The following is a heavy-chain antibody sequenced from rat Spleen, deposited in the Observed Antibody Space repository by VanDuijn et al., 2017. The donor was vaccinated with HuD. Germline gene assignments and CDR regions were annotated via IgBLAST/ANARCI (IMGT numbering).Heavy chain of an antibody. D-gene: IGHD1-11*01. CDR2: ISYDGGSI. CDR3: ARERGFGQYFDY. V-gene: IGHV5-29*01. J-gene: IGHJ2*01. CDR1: GFTFSNYG. Sequence: EVQLVESGGGLVQPGRSLKLSCAASGFTFSNYGMAWVRQTPTKGLEWVAAISYDGGSIYYRDSVKGRFTISRDNAKNTVGMQLSSLRSEDTAMYFCARERGFGQYFDYWGQGVMVTVSS.